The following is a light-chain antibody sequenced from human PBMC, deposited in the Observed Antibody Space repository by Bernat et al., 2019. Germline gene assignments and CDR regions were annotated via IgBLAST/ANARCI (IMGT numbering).Light chain of an antibody. V-gene: IGLV3-19*01. CDR3: NSRDSSGKHLGG. CDR1: SLRYYY. J-gene: IGLJ2*01. Sequence: SSELTQDPAVSVALGQTVRITCRGASLRYYYASWYQQKPGQAPILVIYGQNNRPSGIPDRFSGSSSGNTASLTITGTQAEDEADYYCNSRDSSGKHLGGFGGGTKVTVL. CDR2: GQN.